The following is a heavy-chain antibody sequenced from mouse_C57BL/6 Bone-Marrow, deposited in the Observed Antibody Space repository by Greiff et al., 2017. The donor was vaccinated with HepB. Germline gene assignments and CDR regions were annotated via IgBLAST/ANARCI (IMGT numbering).Heavy chain of an antibody. CDR2: ISSGSSAI. V-gene: IGHV5-17*02. Sequence: DVKLVESGGGLVQPGGSRKLSCAASGFSFSSFGIHWVRQAPEKGLEWVAYISSGSSAIYYADTVKGRFTVSRDNPRNTLFLQMTSLRSEDTATYYCARQDPFYYAMDYWGQGTAVTVSS. J-gene: IGHJ4*01. CDR3: ARQDPFYYAMDY. CDR1: GFSFSSFG.